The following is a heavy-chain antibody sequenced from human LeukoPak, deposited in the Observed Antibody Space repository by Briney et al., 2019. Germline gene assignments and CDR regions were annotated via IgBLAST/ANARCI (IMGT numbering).Heavy chain of an antibody. CDR1: GGSFSGYY. V-gene: IGHV4-34*01. CDR2: INHSGST. CDR3: ARHYLGYCSSTSCYGWFDP. D-gene: IGHD2-2*01. J-gene: IGHJ5*02. Sequence: SETLSLTCAVYGGSFSGYYWSWIRQPPGKGLEWIGEINHSGSTNYNPSLKSRVTISVDTSKNQFSLKLSSVTAADTAVYYCARHYLGYCSSTSCYGWFDPWGQGTLVTVSS.